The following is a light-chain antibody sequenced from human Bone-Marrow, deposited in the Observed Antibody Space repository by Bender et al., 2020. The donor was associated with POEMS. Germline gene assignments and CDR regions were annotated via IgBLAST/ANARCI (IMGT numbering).Light chain of an antibody. Sequence: QSALTQPASVSASPGQSITISCTGTSNDVGDFNFVSWYQQHPGKAPKLMIYDVINRPSGVSNRFSGSKSGNTASLAISGLQSEDEADYYCAVWDDSLNGWVFGGGTKLTVL. CDR2: DVI. V-gene: IGLV2-14*03. CDR1: SNDVGDFNF. CDR3: AVWDDSLNGWV. J-gene: IGLJ3*02.